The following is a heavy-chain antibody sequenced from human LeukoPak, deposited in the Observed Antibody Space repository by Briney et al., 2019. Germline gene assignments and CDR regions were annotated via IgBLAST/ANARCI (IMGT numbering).Heavy chain of an antibody. CDR3: ARGGYCSGGSCYYYYYYMDV. CDR1: GGSISSGSYC. V-gene: IGHV4-61*02. CDR2: IYTSGST. Sequence: SQTLSLTCTVSGGSISSGSYCWSWIRQPAGKGLEWIGRIYTSGSTNYNPSLKSRVTISVDTSKNQFSLKLSSVTAADTAVYYCARGGYCSGGSCYYYYYYMDVWGKGTTVTVSS. D-gene: IGHD2-15*01. J-gene: IGHJ6*03.